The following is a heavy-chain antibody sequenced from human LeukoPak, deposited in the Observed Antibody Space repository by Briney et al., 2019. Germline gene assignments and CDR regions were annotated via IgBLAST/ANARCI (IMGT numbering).Heavy chain of an antibody. D-gene: IGHD3-10*01. V-gene: IGHV3-74*01. CDR3: TTGIGNYYYY. Sequence: GALRLSCAASGSTFSRYWMHWVRQAPGKGLVWVSRVKSDGSDTIYADSVKGRFTISRDNAKNTLYLQMDSLRAEDTAVYYCTTGIGNYYYYWGQGTLVAVAS. J-gene: IGHJ4*02. CDR2: VKSDGSDT. CDR1: GSTFSRYW.